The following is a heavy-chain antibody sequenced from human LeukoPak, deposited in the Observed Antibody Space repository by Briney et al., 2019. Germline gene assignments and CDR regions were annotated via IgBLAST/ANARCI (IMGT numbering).Heavy chain of an antibody. J-gene: IGHJ4*02. CDR2: IISSSSST. V-gene: IGHV3-48*03. CDR3: AREEDSRGYYYEVCDY. CDR1: GFTFSSYD. Sequence: GGSLRLSCAVSGFTFSSYDLNWVRHAPAKGLGCGSYIISSSSSTYYDAYVKGRFTIPRDNDKKSLYLQMMSLRAEDTAVYYCAREEDSRGYYYEVCDYWGQGTLVTVSS. D-gene: IGHD3-22*01.